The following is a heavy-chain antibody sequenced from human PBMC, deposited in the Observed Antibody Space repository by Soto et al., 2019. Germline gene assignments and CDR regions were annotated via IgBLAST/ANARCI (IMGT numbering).Heavy chain of an antibody. D-gene: IGHD6-13*01. J-gene: IGHJ6*03. CDR2: IYYSGST. V-gene: IGHV4-59*08. CDR1: GGSISSYY. Sequence: SETLSLTCTVSGGSISSYYWSWIRQPPGKGLEWIGYIYYSGSTNYNPSLKSRVTISVDTSKNQFSLKLSSVTAADTAVYYCARGVAAGGENYYYSYKRDVGEKG. CDR3: ARGVAAGGENYYYSYKRDV.